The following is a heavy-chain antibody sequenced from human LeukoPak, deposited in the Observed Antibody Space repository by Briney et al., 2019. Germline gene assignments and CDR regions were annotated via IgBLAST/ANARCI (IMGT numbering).Heavy chain of an antibody. CDR2: MNPNSGNT. D-gene: IGHD3-10*01. CDR1: GYTFTSYD. J-gene: IGHJ5*02. CDR3: ARGRGVRGVIIGSYWFDP. V-gene: IGHV1-8*01. Sequence: ASVKVSCKASGYTFTSYDINWVRQATGQGLEWMGWMNPNSGNTGYAQKFQGRVTMTRNTSISTAYMELSSLRSEDTAVYYCARGRGVRGVIIGSYWFDPWGQGTLVTVSS.